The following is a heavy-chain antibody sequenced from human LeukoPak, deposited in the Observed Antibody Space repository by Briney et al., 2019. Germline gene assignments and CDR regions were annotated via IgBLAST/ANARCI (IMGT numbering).Heavy chain of an antibody. J-gene: IGHJ6*02. Sequence: GASVKVSCKASGYTFTGYYMHWVRQAPGQGLEWMGWMNPNSGNTGYAQKFQGRVTTTRNTSISTAYMELSSLRSEDTAVYYCARSSSSWYGYYYYGMDVWGQGTTVTVSS. CDR1: GYTFTGYY. D-gene: IGHD6-13*01. CDR2: MNPNSGNT. CDR3: ARSSSSWYGYYYYGMDV. V-gene: IGHV1-8*02.